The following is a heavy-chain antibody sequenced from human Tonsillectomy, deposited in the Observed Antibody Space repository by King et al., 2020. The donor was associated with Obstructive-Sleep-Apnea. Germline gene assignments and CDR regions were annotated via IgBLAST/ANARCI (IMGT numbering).Heavy chain of an antibody. V-gene: IGHV5-51*01. D-gene: IGHD6-13*01. CDR3: ARRMGSSRARGMDV. CDR1: GYSFTSYW. J-gene: IGHJ6*02. CDR2: IYPGYSDT. Sequence: QLVQSGAVVKKPGESLKISCKGSGYSFTSYWIGWVRQMPGKGLEWMGIIYPGYSDTKYSPSFQGQVTISADKSISTAYLQWNSLKAPDSARYFCARRMGSSRARGMDVWGQGTTVTVSS.